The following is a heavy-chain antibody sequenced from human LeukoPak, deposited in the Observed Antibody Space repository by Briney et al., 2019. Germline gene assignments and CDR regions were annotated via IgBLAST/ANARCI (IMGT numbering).Heavy chain of an antibody. CDR3: ATGRLMVRGVISSPSYYYYGMDV. Sequence: ASVEVSCKVSGYTLTELSMHWVRQAPGKGLEWMGGFDPEDGETIYAQKFQGRVTMTEDTSTDTAYMELSSLRSEDTAVYYCATGRLMVRGVISSPSYYYYGMDVWGQGTTVTVSS. D-gene: IGHD3-10*01. V-gene: IGHV1-24*01. CDR2: FDPEDGET. J-gene: IGHJ6*02. CDR1: GYTLTELS.